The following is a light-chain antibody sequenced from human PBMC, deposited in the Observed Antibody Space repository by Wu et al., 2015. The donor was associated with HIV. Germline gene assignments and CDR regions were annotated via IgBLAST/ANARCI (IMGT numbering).Light chain of an antibody. Sequence: EIVLEQSPGTLSLAVGDRVVFSCRASQSILHDWIAWYQQRPGQAPRLLMYEAYKRAPGTPDRIIGSGSGTEFTLTIDRLEPEDFAIYFCQQYGASPITFGQGTRLEI. CDR1: QSILHDW. CDR2: EAY. J-gene: IGKJ5*01. CDR3: QQYGASPIT. V-gene: IGKV3-20*01.